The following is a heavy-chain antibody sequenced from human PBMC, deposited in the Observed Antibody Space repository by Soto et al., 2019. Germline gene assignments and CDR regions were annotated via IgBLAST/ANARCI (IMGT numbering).Heavy chain of an antibody. CDR3: AKLRDFVVLPAGILDY. V-gene: IGHV3-23*01. CDR1: GFTFSSYG. J-gene: IGHJ4*02. CDR2: ISVGAVTT. D-gene: IGHD2-8*01. Sequence: EVQLLESGGGLVQPGGSLRLTCAASGFTFSSYGISWIRLSPGKGLEWVSVISVGAVTTYYTPSVKGRFTISRDDFRNTLYLQMNSLRTEDTAIYYCAKLRDFVVLPAGILDYWGPGTLVTVSS.